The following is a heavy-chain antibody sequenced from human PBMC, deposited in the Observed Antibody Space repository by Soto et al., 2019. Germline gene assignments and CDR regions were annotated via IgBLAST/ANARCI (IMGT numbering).Heavy chain of an antibody. CDR1: GFTFNTYA. Sequence: QVHLEESGGGVVHPGRYLRLSCAASGFTFNTYAVHWVRRAPGKGLEWVAVVSSDGSNKYYSDSVKGRFSISRDNSNNTLSLQMNSLRTEDTAVYYCARGAITVLRGVDYWGRGTLVTVSS. CDR3: ARGAITVLRGVDY. CDR2: VSSDGSNK. J-gene: IGHJ4*02. D-gene: IGHD3-10*01. V-gene: IGHV3-30*04.